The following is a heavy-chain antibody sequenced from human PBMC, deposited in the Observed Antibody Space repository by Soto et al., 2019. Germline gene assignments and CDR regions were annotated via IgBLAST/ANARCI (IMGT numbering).Heavy chain of an antibody. CDR1: GFTFSSYA. Sequence: QVQLVESGGGVVQPGRSLRLSYAASGFTFSSYAMHWVRQAPGKGLEWVAVISYDGSNKYYADSVKGRFTISTYNTKNTLYLQMNSLRAEDTAVYYCARDGYGYHGMDVWGQGTTVTVSS. CDR3: ARDGYGYHGMDV. V-gene: IGHV3-30-3*01. D-gene: IGHD2-2*03. CDR2: ISYDGSNK. J-gene: IGHJ6*02.